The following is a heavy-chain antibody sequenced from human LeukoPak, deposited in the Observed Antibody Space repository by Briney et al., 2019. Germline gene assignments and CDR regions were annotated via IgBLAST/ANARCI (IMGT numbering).Heavy chain of an antibody. V-gene: IGHV3-21*01. J-gene: IGHJ6*02. CDR3: ARGYYYDSSGYYGGMDV. CDR1: GFTFSSYS. Sequence: GGSLRLSCAASGFTFSSYSMNWVRQAPGKGLEWVSSISSSSSYIYYADSVKGRFTISRDNAKNSLYLQMNSLRAEDTAVYYCARGYYYDSSGYYGGMDVWGQGTTVTVSS. CDR2: ISSSSSYI. D-gene: IGHD3-22*01.